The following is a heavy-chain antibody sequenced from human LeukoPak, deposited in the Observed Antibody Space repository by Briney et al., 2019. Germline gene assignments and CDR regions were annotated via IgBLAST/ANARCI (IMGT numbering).Heavy chain of an antibody. CDR2: IYPGDSDT. CDR3: ARRNYDILTGLEYGMDV. Sequence: GESPKISCKGSGYSFTSYWIGWVRQMPGKGLEWMGIIYPGDSDTRYSPSFQGQVTISADKSISTAYLQWSSLKASDTAMYYCARRNYDILTGLEYGMDVWGQGTTVTVSS. J-gene: IGHJ6*02. CDR1: GYSFTSYW. V-gene: IGHV5-51*01. D-gene: IGHD3-9*01.